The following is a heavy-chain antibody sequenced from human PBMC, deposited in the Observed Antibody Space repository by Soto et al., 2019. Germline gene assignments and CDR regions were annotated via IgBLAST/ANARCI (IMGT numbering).Heavy chain of an antibody. J-gene: IGHJ4*02. V-gene: IGHV3-23*01. D-gene: IGHD6-19*01. CDR3: ARRSSGWDFDY. CDR1: GFTFSNYA. Sequence: EVQLLESGGGXXXXXXSLRLSCAAPGFTFSNYAMNWVRQAPGKGLEWVSVISGSGGSTYYADSVKGRFTISRDNSKNTLYLQMNSLRDEDTAVYYCARRSSGWDFDYWGQGTLVTVSS. CDR2: ISGSGGST.